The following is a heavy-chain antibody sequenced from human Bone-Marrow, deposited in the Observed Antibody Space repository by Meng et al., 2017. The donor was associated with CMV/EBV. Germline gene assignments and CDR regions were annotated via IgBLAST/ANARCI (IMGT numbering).Heavy chain of an antibody. D-gene: IGHD3-16*01. CDR3: ARDKLTFGYETLAASYLDY. J-gene: IGHJ4*02. CDR1: RFPLKRFT. Sequence: GESLKISCAGSRFPLKRFTMNWVRQAPGKGLEWVSSVRSDSDYTTYADSVKGRFTIYRDDAKNSVYLLMNSLRVEDTATYFCARDKLTFGYETLAASYLDYWGQGALVTVSS. CDR2: VRSDSDYT. V-gene: IGHV3-21*01.